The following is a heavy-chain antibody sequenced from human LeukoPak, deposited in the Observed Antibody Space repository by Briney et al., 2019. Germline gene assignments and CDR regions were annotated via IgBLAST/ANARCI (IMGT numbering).Heavy chain of an antibody. Sequence: GGSLRLSCAASGFTFSSYWMTWVRQAPGKRLQWVANIKQDGSDKYYVHSVKGRFTISRDNAKNSLYLQMNSLRAEDTAVYYCARERSGYYGDCWGQGTLVTVSS. CDR2: IKQDGSDK. D-gene: IGHD3-3*01. CDR1: GFTFSSYW. J-gene: IGHJ4*02. V-gene: IGHV3-7*01. CDR3: ARERSGYYGDC.